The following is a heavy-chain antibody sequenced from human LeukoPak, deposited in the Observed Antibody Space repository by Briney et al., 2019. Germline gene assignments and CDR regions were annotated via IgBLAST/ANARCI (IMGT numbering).Heavy chain of an antibody. V-gene: IGHV3-15*01. J-gene: IGHJ4*02. CDR2: IKSKTDGGTT. D-gene: IGHD3-10*01. CDR3: TFYLLWFGELLSY. CDR1: GFTFSNAW. Sequence: GGSLRLSCAAYGFTFSNAWMSWVRQAPGKGLEWVGRIKSKTDGGTTDYAAPAKGRFTISRDDSKNTLYLQMNSLKTEDTAVYYCTFYLLWFGELLSYWGQGTLVTVSS.